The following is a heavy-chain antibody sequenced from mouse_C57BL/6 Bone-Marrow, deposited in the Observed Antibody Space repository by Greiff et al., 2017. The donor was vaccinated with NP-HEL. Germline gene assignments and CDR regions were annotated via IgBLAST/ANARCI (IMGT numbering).Heavy chain of an antibody. Sequence: EVQLQQSGPGLAKPSQTLSLTCSVTGYSITSDYWNWIRKFPGNKLEYMGYISYSGSTYYNPSLKSRISITRDTSKNQYYLQLNSVTTEDTATYYCARSITTVGATDWYFDVWGTGTTVTVSS. J-gene: IGHJ1*03. D-gene: IGHD1-1*01. V-gene: IGHV3-8*01. CDR1: GYSITSDY. CDR2: ISYSGST. CDR3: ARSITTVGATDWYFDV.